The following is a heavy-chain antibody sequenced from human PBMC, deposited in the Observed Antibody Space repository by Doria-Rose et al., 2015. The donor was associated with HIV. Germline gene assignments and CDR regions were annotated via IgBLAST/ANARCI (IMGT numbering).Heavy chain of an antibody. CDR1: GVSLSSPGMG. CDR3: ARIKSSRWYHKYYFDF. V-gene: IGHV2-26*01. J-gene: IGHJ4*02. CDR2: IFSDDEG. D-gene: IGHD6-13*01. Sequence: QITLKESGPVLVKPTETLTLTCTVSGVSLSSPGMGVSRIRQPPGKALEWLANIFSDDEGSYKTSLKSRLTISRGTSKSQVVHTMTDMDPVDTATYYCARIKSSRWYHKYYFDFWGQGTLVIVSA.